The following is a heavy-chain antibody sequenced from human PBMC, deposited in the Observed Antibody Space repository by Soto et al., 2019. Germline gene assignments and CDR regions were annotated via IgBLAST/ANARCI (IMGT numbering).Heavy chain of an antibody. CDR1: GGSISSGDYY. V-gene: IGHV4-31*03. Sequence: SETLSLTCTVSGGSISSGDYYWSWVRQHPGKGLEWIGYRSYSGSTYYNPSLKSRVTIVVDTSRNQFSLRLSSVTAADTAVYYCAREGGLAYCGGDCLYNWFDPWGQGTPVTVYS. CDR3: AREGGLAYCGGDCLYNWFDP. CDR2: RSYSGST. D-gene: IGHD2-21*02. J-gene: IGHJ5*02.